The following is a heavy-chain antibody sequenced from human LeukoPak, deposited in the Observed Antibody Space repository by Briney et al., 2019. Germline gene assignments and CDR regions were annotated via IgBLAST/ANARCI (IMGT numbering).Heavy chain of an antibody. CDR1: GFTFSNYG. D-gene: IGHD3-10*01. V-gene: IGHV3-30*02. CDR3: AKDQWWFGESNAFDV. CDR2: IRYDGSNK. Sequence: GGSLGLSCAASGFTFSNYGMHWVRQAPGKGLEWVSFIRYDGSNKYYGDSAKGRFTISRDNSKNTLYLQMNSLRAEDTAVYYCAKDQWWFGESNAFDVWGQGTVVTVSS. J-gene: IGHJ3*01.